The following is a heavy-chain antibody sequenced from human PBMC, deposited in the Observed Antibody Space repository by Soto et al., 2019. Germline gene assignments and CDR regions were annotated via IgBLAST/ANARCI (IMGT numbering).Heavy chain of an antibody. CDR2: ISAYNGNT. V-gene: IGHV1-18*01. CDR1: GYTFTSYG. CDR3: ARGHLCRGWYGLGWFDP. D-gene: IGHD6-19*01. Sequence: GASVKVSCKASGYTFTSYGISWVRQAPGQGLEWMGWISAYNGNTNYAQKLQGRVTMTTDTSTSTAYVELRSLRSDDTAVYYCARGHLCRGWYGLGWFDPPXKAXLLSLSS. J-gene: IGHJ5*02.